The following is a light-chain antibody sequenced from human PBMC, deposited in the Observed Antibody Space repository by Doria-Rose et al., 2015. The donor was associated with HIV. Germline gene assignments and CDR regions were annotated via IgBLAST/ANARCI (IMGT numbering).Light chain of an antibody. CDR1: QSISAW. Sequence: DIQVTQSPSTLSASVGDRVTITCRASQSISAWLAWYQQKPGKAPKLLIYKASSLESGVPSRFSGSGSGTDFTLTISSLQAEDVAVYYCQQYYITPRTFGQGTKVEIK. V-gene: IGKV1-5*03. J-gene: IGKJ1*01. CDR2: KAS. CDR3: QQYYITPRT.